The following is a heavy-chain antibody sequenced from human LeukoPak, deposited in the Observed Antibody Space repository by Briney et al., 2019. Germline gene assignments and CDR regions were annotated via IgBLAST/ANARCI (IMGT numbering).Heavy chain of an antibody. CDR3: TRAGEYNWNDADAFDI. D-gene: IGHD1-20*01. V-gene: IGHV3-49*03. CDR2: IRSKAYGGTT. CDR1: GFTFGDYA. J-gene: IGHJ3*02. Sequence: PSGGSLRLSCTASGFTFGDYAMSWFRQAPAKGLGLVGFIRSKAYGGTTEYAASVKGRFTISRDDSKSIAYLQMNSLKTEDTAVYYCTRAGEYNWNDADAFDIWGQGTMVTVSS.